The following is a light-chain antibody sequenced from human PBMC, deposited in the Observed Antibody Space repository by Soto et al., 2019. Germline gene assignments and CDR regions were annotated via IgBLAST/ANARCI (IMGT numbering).Light chain of an antibody. Sequence: QSVLTQPASVSGSPGQSITISCTGTSSDIGGFKYVSWFQQHPGKAPKLMIYDVSNRPSGVSNRFSGSKSGNTASLTISGLQAEDEADYYCNSYTSSSTHVFGTGTKVTV. CDR3: NSYTSSSTHV. CDR2: DVS. V-gene: IGLV2-14*01. J-gene: IGLJ1*01. CDR1: SSDIGGFKY.